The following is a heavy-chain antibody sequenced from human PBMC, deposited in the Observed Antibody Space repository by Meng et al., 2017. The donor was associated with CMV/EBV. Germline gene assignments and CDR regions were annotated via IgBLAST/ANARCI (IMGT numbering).Heavy chain of an antibody. Sequence: GGSLRLSCAASGFTFSSYAMSWVRQAPGKGLEWVSAISGSGGSTYYADSVKGRFTISRDNSKNTLYLQMNSLRAEDTAVYYCAKRGLPPTYCGGDCYTDYWGQGTLVTVSS. J-gene: IGHJ4*02. CDR2: ISGSGGST. V-gene: IGHV3-23*01. CDR1: GFTFSSYA. CDR3: AKRGLPPTYCGGDCYTDY. D-gene: IGHD2-21*01.